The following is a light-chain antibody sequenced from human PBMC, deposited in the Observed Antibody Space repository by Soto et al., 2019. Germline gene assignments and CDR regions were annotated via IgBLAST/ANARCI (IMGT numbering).Light chain of an antibody. CDR1: QSVSSSY. J-gene: IGKJ3*01. Sequence: EIVLTQSPGTLSLSPGARATLSCRASQSVSSSYLAWYQQKPGQAPRLLIYGASTRATGIPDRFSGSGSGTDFTLTISRLEPEDFGVYYCKQYGSSPPFTFGPGTKVDIK. CDR2: GAS. CDR3: KQYGSSPPFT. V-gene: IGKV3-20*01.